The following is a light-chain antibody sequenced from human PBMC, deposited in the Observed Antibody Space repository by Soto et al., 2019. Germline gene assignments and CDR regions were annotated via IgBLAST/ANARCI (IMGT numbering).Light chain of an antibody. CDR1: QSIRSW. V-gene: IGKV1-5*01. CDR2: DAS. Sequence: DIQMTQSPSTLSASVGDRVTITCRASQSIRSWLAWYQQKPGKAPKLLIFDASSLESGVPLRFSGSGSGTDFTLTISSLQPDDFATYYCQQYNDYPWTFGHGTRVEIK. J-gene: IGKJ1*01. CDR3: QQYNDYPWT.